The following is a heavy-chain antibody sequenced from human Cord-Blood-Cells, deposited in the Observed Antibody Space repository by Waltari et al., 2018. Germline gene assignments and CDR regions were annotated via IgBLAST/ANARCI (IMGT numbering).Heavy chain of an antibody. CDR2: IVVGSGNT. J-gene: IGHJ6*02. V-gene: IGHV1-58*01. CDR3: AARDYYYYGMDV. Sequence: QMQLVQSGPEVKKPGTSVKVSCKASGFTFTSSAVQWVRQARGQRLEWIGWIVVGSGNTNYAQKFQERFTITRDMSTSTAYMELSSLRSEDTAVYYCAARDYYYYGMDVWGQGTTVTVSS. CDR1: GFTFTSSA.